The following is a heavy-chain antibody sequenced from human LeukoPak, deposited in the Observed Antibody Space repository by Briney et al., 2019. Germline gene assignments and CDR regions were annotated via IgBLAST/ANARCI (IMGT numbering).Heavy chain of an antibody. Sequence: ASVKVSCKASGYTFTSYYMHWVRQAPGQGPEWMGIINPSGGSTSYAQKFQGRVTMTRDTSTSTVYMELSSPRPEDTAVYYCARGAWGYDILTGYYAILDYWGQGTPVTVSS. CDR2: INPSGGST. J-gene: IGHJ4*02. CDR1: GYTFTSYY. V-gene: IGHV1-46*03. D-gene: IGHD3-9*01. CDR3: ARGAWGYDILTGYYAILDY.